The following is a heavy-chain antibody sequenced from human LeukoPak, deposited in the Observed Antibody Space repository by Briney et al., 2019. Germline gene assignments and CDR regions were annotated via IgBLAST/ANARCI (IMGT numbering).Heavy chain of an antibody. CDR3: ARTGMQLWNWFDP. CDR2: IIPIFGTA. Sequence: SVKVSCKASGGTFSSYAISWVRQAPGQGLEWMGGIIPIFGTANYAQKFQGRVTITADKSTSTAYMELSSLRSEDTAVYYCARTGMQLWNWFDPWGQGTLVTVSS. D-gene: IGHD5-18*01. J-gene: IGHJ5*02. CDR1: GGTFSSYA. V-gene: IGHV1-69*06.